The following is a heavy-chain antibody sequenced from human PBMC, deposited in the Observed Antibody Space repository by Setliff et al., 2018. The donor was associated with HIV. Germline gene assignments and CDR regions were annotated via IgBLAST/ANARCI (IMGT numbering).Heavy chain of an antibody. D-gene: IGHD3-22*01. CDR2: IRGKAYGGTT. J-gene: IGHJ4*02. CDR1: RFNFDDYT. V-gene: IGHV3-49*04. CDR3: TRATDYYDGSGYYYFDY. Sequence: PGGSLRLSCRASRFNFDDYTMSWVRQAPVRGLEWVGFIRGKAYGGTTDYAASLKGRFTISRDDSKSIVYLQMNSLKTEDTAVYYCTRATDYYDGSGYYYFDYWGQGTLVTVSS.